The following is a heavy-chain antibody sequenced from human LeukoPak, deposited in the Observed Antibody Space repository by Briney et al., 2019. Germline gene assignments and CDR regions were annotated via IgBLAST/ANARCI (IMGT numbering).Heavy chain of an antibody. V-gene: IGHV1-2*02. Sequence: ASVKVSCKASGYTFTGYYMHWVRQAPGQGLEWTGWINPNSGGTNYAQKFQGRVTMTRDTSISTAYMELSRLRSDDTAVYYCARGHSMVRGVMWYWGQGTLVTVSS. CDR2: INPNSGGT. D-gene: IGHD3-10*01. CDR1: GYTFTGYY. J-gene: IGHJ4*02. CDR3: ARGHSMVRGVMWY.